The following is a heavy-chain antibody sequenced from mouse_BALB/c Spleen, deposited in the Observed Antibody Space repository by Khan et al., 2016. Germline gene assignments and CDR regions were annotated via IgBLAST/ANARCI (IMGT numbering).Heavy chain of an antibody. Sequence: EVQLQESGPGLVKPSQSLSLTCSVTGYSITSGYFWNWIRQFPGNHLEWMGYISYDGSNNYNPSLNNRISIASDTSKKAFFLKLNSVTTESTATYYCSYLRRVYAMAYWGQGTSVTVSS. CDR3: SYLRRVYAMAY. V-gene: IGHV3-6*01. D-gene: IGHD2-12*01. CDR2: ISYDGSN. J-gene: IGHJ4*01. CDR1: GYSITSGYF.